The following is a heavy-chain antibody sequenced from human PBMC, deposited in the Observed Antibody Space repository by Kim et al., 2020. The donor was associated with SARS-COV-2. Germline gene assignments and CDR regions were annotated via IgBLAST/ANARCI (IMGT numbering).Heavy chain of an antibody. D-gene: IGHD3-3*01. CDR3: ARAAQPQFGPYYYYYYGMDV. Sequence: ASVKVSCKASGYTFTSYYMHWVRQAPGQGLEWMGIINPSGGSTSYAQKFQGRVTMTRDTSTSTVYMELSSLRSEDTAVYYCARAAQPQFGPYYYYYYGMDVWGQGTTVTVSS. J-gene: IGHJ6*02. CDR1: GYTFTSYY. V-gene: IGHV1-46*01. CDR2: INPSGGST.